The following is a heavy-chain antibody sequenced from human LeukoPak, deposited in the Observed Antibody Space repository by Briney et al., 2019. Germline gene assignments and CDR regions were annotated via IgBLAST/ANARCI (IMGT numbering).Heavy chain of an antibody. Sequence: ASVKLSCKASGYTFTGYYVHWVRQAPGQGLEWMGWINPNSGGTNYAQKFQGRVTLTRDTSISTAYMEVNRLRSDDTALYYCARNYEFWSFDYWGQGTLVIVSS. CDR2: INPNSGGT. D-gene: IGHD3-3*01. J-gene: IGHJ4*02. CDR3: ARNYEFWSFDY. CDR1: GYTFTGYY. V-gene: IGHV1-2*02.